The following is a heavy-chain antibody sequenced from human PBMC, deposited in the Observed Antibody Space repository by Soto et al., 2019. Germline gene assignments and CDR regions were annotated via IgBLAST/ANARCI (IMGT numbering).Heavy chain of an antibody. CDR2: ISYDGNNK. D-gene: IGHD1-1*01. V-gene: IGHV3-30*18. CDR3: AKPVYNWNDGFFDY. CDR1: GFTFSSYG. J-gene: IGHJ4*02. Sequence: QVQLVESGGGVVQPGRSLRLSCAASGFTFSSYGMHWVRQAPGKGLEWVAVISYDGNNKYYADSVKGRFTISRDNSKNTLYLQMNSLRAEDTAVYYCAKPVYNWNDGFFDYWGQGTLVTVSS.